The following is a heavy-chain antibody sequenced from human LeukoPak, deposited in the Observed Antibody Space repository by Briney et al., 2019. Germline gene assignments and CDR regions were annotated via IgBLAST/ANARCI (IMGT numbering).Heavy chain of an antibody. CDR3: AKVLVATGMFDY. CDR1: GFTFSSYA. CDR2: ISGSGGST. J-gene: IGHJ4*02. Sequence: PGGSLRLSCAASGFTFSSYAMSWVRQAPGKGREWVSAISGSGGSTYYADSVKGRFTIPRDNSKNTLYLRMNSLRAEDTAVYYCAKVLVATGMFDYWGQGTLVTVSS. D-gene: IGHD5-12*01. V-gene: IGHV3-23*01.